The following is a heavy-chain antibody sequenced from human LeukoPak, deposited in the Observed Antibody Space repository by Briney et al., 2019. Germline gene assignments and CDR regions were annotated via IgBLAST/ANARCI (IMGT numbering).Heavy chain of an antibody. J-gene: IGHJ5*02. CDR3: ARERSSSGGHSWFDP. CDR1: GGYIITSGHY. Sequence: SETLSLTCTVSGGYIITSGHYWGWIRQPPGKGLEWIGSIYYTGVTSTNPFFRSRMSISVDTLKNQFSLNLTSVTAADAAVYYCARERSSSGGHSWFDPWGQGTLVTVSS. CDR2: IYYTGVT. D-gene: IGHD4-23*01. V-gene: IGHV4-39*07.